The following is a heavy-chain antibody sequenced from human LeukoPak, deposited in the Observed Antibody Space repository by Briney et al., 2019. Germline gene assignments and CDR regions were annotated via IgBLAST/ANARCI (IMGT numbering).Heavy chain of an antibody. J-gene: IGHJ6*03. Sequence: PWASVKVSCKASGDTFTKYYMHWVRQAPGQGLEWMGVINPNGGTTSYAQRFQGRLTLTGDTSTSTFYMELSTLKSEDTAVYYCARGSYYYMDVWVKGATVTISS. CDR1: GDTFTKYY. CDR2: INPNGGTT. V-gene: IGHV1-46*01. CDR3: ARGSYYYMDV.